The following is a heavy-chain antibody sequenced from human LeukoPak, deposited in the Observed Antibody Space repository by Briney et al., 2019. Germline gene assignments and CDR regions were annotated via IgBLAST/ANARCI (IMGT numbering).Heavy chain of an antibody. D-gene: IGHD5-18*01. CDR1: VFTFSSYS. Sequence: GGSLRLSCAASVFTFSSYSMNCVRQAPGKGLEWVSSISSSSSYIYFADSVKGRFTISRDNAKNSLYLQMNSLRAEDTAVYYCARDLYSPGMDVWGQGTTVTVSS. CDR2: ISSSSSYI. CDR3: ARDLYSPGMDV. J-gene: IGHJ6*02. V-gene: IGHV3-21*01.